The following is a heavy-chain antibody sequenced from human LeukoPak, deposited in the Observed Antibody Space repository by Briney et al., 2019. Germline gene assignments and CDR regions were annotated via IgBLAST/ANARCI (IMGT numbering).Heavy chain of an antibody. D-gene: IGHD6-19*01. Sequence: ASVKVSCKASGYTFTSYAMHWVRQAPGQRLEWMRWINAGNGNTKYSQKFQGRVTITRDTSASTAYMELSSLRSEDTAVYYCASTETGYSSGWYSGDAFDIWGQGTMVTVSS. CDR2: INAGNGNT. CDR3: ASTETGYSSGWYSGDAFDI. V-gene: IGHV1-3*01. CDR1: GYTFTSYA. J-gene: IGHJ3*02.